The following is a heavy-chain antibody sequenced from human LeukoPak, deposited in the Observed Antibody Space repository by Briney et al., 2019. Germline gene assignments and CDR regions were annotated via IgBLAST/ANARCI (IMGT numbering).Heavy chain of an antibody. Sequence: PGGSLRLSCAASGFTFSSYGMHWVRQAPGKGLEWVAFIRYDGSNKYYADSVKGRFTISRDNSKNTLYLQMNSLRADDTAVYYCAREPDGYTGEHFDYWGQGTLVTVSS. CDR3: AREPDGYTGEHFDY. CDR1: GFTFSSYG. J-gene: IGHJ4*02. D-gene: IGHD3-10*01. CDR2: IRYDGSNK. V-gene: IGHV3-30*02.